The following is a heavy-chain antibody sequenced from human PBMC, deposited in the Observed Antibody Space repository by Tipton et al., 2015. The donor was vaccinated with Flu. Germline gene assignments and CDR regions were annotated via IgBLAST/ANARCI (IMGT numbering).Heavy chain of an antibody. J-gene: IGHJ4*02. D-gene: IGHD6-13*01. CDR1: GSSISSSSYY. CDR2: ISYSVST. Sequence: TLSLTCTVSGSSISSSSYYWGWIRQPPGKGLEWIGSISYSVSTYYNPSLKSRVTISVDTSKNHFSLKLSSVTAADTAVYHCARGAGFIYYFDYWGQGTLVTVSS. CDR3: ARGAGFIYYFDY. V-gene: IGHV4-39*02.